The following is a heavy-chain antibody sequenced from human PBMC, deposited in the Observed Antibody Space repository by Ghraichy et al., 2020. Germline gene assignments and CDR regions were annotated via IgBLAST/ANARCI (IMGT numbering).Heavy chain of an antibody. Sequence: GSLRLSCAASGFTVSSNYMSWVRQAPGKGLEWVSLIYTGGNTHHADSVRGRFTISRDNSKNTLYLQMNSLRAEDTAVYYCAGGESGSGWYDGTNYWGQGTLVTVSS. V-gene: IGHV3-53*01. CDR1: GFTVSSNY. D-gene: IGHD6-19*01. J-gene: IGHJ4*02. CDR3: AGGESGSGWYDGTNY. CDR2: IYTGGNT.